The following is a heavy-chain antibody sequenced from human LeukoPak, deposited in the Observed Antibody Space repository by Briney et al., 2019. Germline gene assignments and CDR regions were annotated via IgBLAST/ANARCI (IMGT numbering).Heavy chain of an antibody. CDR1: GGSISSYY. CDR3: ARQVLRFLEWSPGWFDP. D-gene: IGHD3-3*01. CDR2: IYYSGST. Sequence: SETLSLTCTVSGGSISSYYWSWIRQPPGKGLEWIGYIYYSGSTNYNPSLKSRVTIPVDTSKNQFSLKLSSVTAADTAVYYCARQVLRFLEWSPGWFDPWGQGTLVTVSS. V-gene: IGHV4-59*01. J-gene: IGHJ5*02.